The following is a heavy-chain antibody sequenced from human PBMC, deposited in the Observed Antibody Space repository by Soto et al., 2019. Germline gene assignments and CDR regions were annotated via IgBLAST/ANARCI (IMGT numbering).Heavy chain of an antibody. V-gene: IGHV1-18*01. CDR3: ARSPRRGTMIVVVIGSGENYGMDV. CDR1: GYTFTSYG. Sequence: ASVKVSCKASGYTFTSYGISWVRQAPGQGLEWMGWISAYNGNTNYAQKLQGRVTMTTDTSTSTAYMELRSLRSDDTAVYYCARSPRRGTMIVVVIGSGENYGMDVWGQGTTVTVSS. CDR2: ISAYNGNT. D-gene: IGHD3-22*01. J-gene: IGHJ6*02.